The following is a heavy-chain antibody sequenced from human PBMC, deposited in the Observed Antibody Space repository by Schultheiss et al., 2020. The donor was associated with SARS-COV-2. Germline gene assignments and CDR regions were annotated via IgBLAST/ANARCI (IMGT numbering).Heavy chain of an antibody. Sequence: SETLSLTCAISGDSVSSNSAAWNWIRQSPSRGLEWLGRTYYRSKWYNDYAVSVKSRITINPDTSKNQFSLKLSSVTAADTAVYYCARGEGAEYNWFDPWGQGTLVTVSS. D-gene: IGHD1-26*01. J-gene: IGHJ5*02. CDR3: ARGEGAEYNWFDP. CDR2: TYYRSKWYN. V-gene: IGHV6-1*01. CDR1: GDSVSSNSAA.